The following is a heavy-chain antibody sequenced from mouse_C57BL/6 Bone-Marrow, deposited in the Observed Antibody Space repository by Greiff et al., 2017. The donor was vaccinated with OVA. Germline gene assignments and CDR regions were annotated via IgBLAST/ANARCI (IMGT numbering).Heavy chain of an antibody. J-gene: IGHJ2*01. Sequence: EVQLQQSGPELVKPGASVKISCKASGYTFTDYYMNWVKQSHGKSLEWIGEINPNNGGTSYNQKFKGKATLTVDKSSSTAYMELRSLTSEDSAVYYCARRDTTVAYFDYWGQGTTLTVSS. CDR2: INPNNGGT. CDR3: ARRDTTVAYFDY. D-gene: IGHD1-1*01. CDR1: GYTFTDYY. V-gene: IGHV1-26*01.